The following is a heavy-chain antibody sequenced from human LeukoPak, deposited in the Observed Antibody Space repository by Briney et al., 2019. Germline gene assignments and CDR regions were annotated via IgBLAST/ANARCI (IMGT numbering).Heavy chain of an antibody. CDR1: GFTFSSYW. Sequence: GGSLRLSCAASGFTFSSYWMHWVRQAPGKGLVWVSRINSYGSSTSYADSVKGRFTISRDNAKNTLYLQMNSLRAEDTAVYFCARDTSDTSGYYYEGGAFDIWGHGTMVTVSS. CDR3: ARDTSDTSGYYYEGGAFDI. J-gene: IGHJ3*02. V-gene: IGHV3-74*01. CDR2: INSYGSST. D-gene: IGHD3-22*01.